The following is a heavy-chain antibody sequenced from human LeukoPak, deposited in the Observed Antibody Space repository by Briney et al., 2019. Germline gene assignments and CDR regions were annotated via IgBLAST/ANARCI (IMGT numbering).Heavy chain of an antibody. J-gene: IGHJ4*02. CDR3: ARGYGSGSYRERIFDY. CDR1: GFTFSDYY. V-gene: IGHV3-11*04. Sequence: GGSLRLSCAASGFTFSDYYMSWIRQAPGKGLEWVSYISSSGSTIYYADSVKGRFTISRDNAKNTLYLQMNSLRAEDTAVYYCARGYGSGSYRERIFDYWGQGTLVTVSS. CDR2: ISSSGSTI. D-gene: IGHD3-10*01.